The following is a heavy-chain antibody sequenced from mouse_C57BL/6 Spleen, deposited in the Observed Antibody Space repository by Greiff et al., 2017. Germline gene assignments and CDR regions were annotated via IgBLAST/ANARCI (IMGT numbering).Heavy chain of an antibody. CDR1: GYAFSSYW. V-gene: IGHV1-80*01. CDR3: ARKEAWFAY. Sequence: VQLQQSGAELVKPGASVKISCTASGYAFSSYWMNWVRQRPGKGLEWIGQIYPGDGDTNYNGKFKGKSTLTADKSSSTVYMHLSSLTSEDSAVYFCARKEAWFAYWGQGTLVTVSA. J-gene: IGHJ3*01. CDR2: IYPGDGDT.